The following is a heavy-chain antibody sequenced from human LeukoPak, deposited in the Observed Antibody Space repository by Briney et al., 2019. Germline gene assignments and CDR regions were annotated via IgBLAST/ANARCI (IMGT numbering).Heavy chain of an antibody. CDR3: ANRMNWFDP. CDR1: GFTFSSYA. CDR2: ISSSGGST. Sequence: GGSLRLSCAASGFTFSSYAMSWVRQAPGKGLEWVSGISSSGGSTYYGDSVKGRFTISRDNSKNTVYLQMNSLRAEDRAVYYCANRMNWFDPWGQGTLVTVSS. V-gene: IGHV3-23*01. J-gene: IGHJ5*02.